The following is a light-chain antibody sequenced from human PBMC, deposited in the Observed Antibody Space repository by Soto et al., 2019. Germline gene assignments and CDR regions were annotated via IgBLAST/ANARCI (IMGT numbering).Light chain of an antibody. CDR1: SSDVGGYNY. J-gene: IGLJ1*01. CDR2: EVS. V-gene: IGLV2-14*01. Sequence: LTQPASVSGSPGQSITISCTGTSSDVGGYNYVSWYQQHPGKAPKLMIYEVSNRPSGVSNRFSGSKSGNTASLTISGLQAEDEADYYCSAYTSSSTSYVFGTGTKVTVL. CDR3: SAYTSSSTSYV.